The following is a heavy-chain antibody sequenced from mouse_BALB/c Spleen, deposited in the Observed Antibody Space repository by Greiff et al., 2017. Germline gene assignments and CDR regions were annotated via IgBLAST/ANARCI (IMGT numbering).Heavy chain of an antibody. J-gene: IGHJ4*01. CDR2: INPYNDGT. V-gene: IGHV1-14*01. CDR1: GYTFTSYV. CDR3: ARWDYYGSSLSYAMDY. D-gene: IGHD1-1*01. Sequence: VQLKESGPELVKPGASVKMSCKASGYTFTSYVMHWVKQKPGQGLEWIGYINPYNDGTKYNEKFKGKATLTSDKSSSTAYMELSSLTSEDSAVYYCARWDYYGSSLSYAMDYWGQGTSVTVSS.